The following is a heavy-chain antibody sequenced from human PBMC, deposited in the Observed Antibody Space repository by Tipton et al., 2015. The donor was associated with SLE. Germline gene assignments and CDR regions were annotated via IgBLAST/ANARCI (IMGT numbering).Heavy chain of an antibody. CDR2: ISSNGGST. CDR1: GFTFSSYA. CDR3: VKDLSSSWYGGANAFDI. J-gene: IGHJ3*02. V-gene: IGHV3-64D*06. D-gene: IGHD6-13*01. Sequence: SLRLSCSASGFTFSSYAMHWVRQAPGKGLEYVSAISSNGGSTYYADSVKGRFTISRDNSKNTLYLQMSSLRAEDTAVYYCVKDLSSSWYGGANAFDIWGQGTMVTVSS.